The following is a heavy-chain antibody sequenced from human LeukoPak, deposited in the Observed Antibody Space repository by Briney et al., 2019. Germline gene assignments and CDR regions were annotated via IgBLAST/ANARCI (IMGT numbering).Heavy chain of an antibody. D-gene: IGHD3-22*01. V-gene: IGHV4-39*01. CDR1: GGSMSNIYY. CDR2: IFYSGIT. J-gene: IGHJ4*02. CDR3: ARATMIVLYYFDY. Sequence: SETLSLTCNVSGGSMSNIYYWGWIRQPPGKGLEWIGNIFYSGITYYNPSLRSRVTIAIDTSKSQFSLKLTSVTAADTAVYYCARATMIVLYYFDYWGQGTLVTVSS.